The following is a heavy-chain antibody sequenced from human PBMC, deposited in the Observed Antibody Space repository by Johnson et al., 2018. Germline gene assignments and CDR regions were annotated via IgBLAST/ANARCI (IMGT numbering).Heavy chain of an antibody. CDR2: IPWDGGRI. D-gene: IGHD2-8*01. CDR3: ARDKYCTNGVCQGFFDY. Sequence: VQLVQSGGVVVQPGGSXRLSSAASGFTFDDYVMYWVRQAPGKGLEWVSLIPWDGGRIYYADSVKGRFTISRDNSKNTLYIEMNSLRPEDTAVYYCARDKYCTNGVCQGFFDYWGQGILVTVSS. V-gene: IGHV3-43D*03. CDR1: GFTFDDYV. J-gene: IGHJ4*02.